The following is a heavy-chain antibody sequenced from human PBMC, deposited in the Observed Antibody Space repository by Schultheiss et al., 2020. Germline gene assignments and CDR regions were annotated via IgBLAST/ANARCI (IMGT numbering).Heavy chain of an antibody. D-gene: IGHD5-12*01. Sequence: KISCKASGGTFISYAISWVRQAPGQGLEWMGGIIPIFGTANYAQKFQGRVTITADECTSTAYMELSSRRSKDMDVYYCARGQEVATGYYFDYWGQGTLVNVYS. CDR3: ARGQEVATGYYFDY. CDR1: GGTFISYA. J-gene: IGHJ4*02. CDR2: IIPIFGTA. V-gene: IGHV1-69*01.